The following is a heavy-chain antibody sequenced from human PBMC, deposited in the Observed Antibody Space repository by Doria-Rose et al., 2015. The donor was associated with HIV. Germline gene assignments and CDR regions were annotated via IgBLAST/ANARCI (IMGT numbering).Heavy chain of an antibody. J-gene: IGHJ4*02. V-gene: IGHV2-26*01. CDR2: IFPDDDR. CDR3: ARIRSSRWYHKYYFDF. CDR1: GVSLSSPGMG. Sequence: QESGPVLVKPTETLTLTCTVSGVSLSSPGMGVSWIRQPPGKALEWLANIFPDDDRYYKTSLKSRLTISRGTSKSQVVLTMTDMDPVDTATYYCARIRSSRWYHKYYFDFWGQGTLVIVSA. D-gene: IGHD6-13*01.